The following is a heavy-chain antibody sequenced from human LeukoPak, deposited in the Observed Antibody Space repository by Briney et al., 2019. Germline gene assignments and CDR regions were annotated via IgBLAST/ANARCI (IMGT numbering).Heavy chain of an antibody. CDR2: IYYSGST. CDR1: GGSISSYY. J-gene: IGHJ4*02. V-gene: IGHV4-59*12. D-gene: IGHD6-13*01. Sequence: SETLSLTCTVSGGSISSYYWSWIRQPPGKGLEWIGYIYYSGSTNYNPSLKSRVTISVDTSKNQFSLKLSSVTAADTAVYYCARVLSYSSSWSPPVYWGQGTLVTVSS. CDR3: ARVLSYSSSWSPPVY.